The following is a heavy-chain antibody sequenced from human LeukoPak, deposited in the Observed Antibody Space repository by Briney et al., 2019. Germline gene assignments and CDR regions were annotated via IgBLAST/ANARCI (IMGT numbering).Heavy chain of an antibody. CDR3: ARDPYSGNYGNYYYYMDV. Sequence: GGSLRLSCAASGFTFSSYSMNWVRQAPGKAMEWVSSITSSGTYNFYADSVRGRFTISRDNAKNSLYLQMDSLGPEDTAVYYCARDPYSGNYGNYYYYMDVWGKGTTVTISS. V-gene: IGHV3-21*01. D-gene: IGHD1-26*01. CDR1: GFTFSSYS. CDR2: ITSSGTYN. J-gene: IGHJ6*03.